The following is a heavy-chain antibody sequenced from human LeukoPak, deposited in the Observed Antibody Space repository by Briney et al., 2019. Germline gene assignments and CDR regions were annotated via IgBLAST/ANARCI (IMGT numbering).Heavy chain of an antibody. CDR2: FDPGSGEI. J-gene: IGHJ4*02. CDR3: ARDHRVVGATLDY. CDR1: GYSITELS. D-gene: IGHD1-26*01. Sequence: ASVKVSCKVSGYSITELSTHWVRQAPGKGLEWMGGFDPGSGEIIYEQKFQDRVTMTEDTSTDTAYMELSSLRSEDTAVYYCARDHRVVGATLDYWGQGTLVTVSS. V-gene: IGHV1-24*01.